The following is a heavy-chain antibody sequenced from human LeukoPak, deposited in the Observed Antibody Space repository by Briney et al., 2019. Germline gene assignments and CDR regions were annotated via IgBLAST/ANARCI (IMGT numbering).Heavy chain of an antibody. V-gene: IGHV5-51*01. CDR2: IYPGDSDT. CDR3: TRYLSSGVEMATIIAY. CDR1: GYSFTSYW. Sequence: GESLQISCKGSGYSFTSYWIGWVRQMPGKGLEWMGIIYPGDSDTRYSPSFQGQVTISADKSITTAYLQWSSLKASDTAMYYRTRYLSSGVEMATIIAYWGQGTLVTVSS. D-gene: IGHD5-24*01. J-gene: IGHJ4*02.